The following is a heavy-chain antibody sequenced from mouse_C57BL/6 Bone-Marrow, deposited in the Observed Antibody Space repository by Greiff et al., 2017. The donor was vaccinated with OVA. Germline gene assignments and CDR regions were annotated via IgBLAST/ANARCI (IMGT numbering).Heavy chain of an antibody. D-gene: IGHD1-1*01. Sequence: EVQLQQSGAELVRPGASVKLSCTASGFNIKDDYMHWVKQRPEQGLEWIGWIDPENGDTEYASKFQGKATITADTSSNTAYLQLSSLTSEDSAVYYCARWRNYYGSFAYWGQGTLVTVSA. J-gene: IGHJ3*01. V-gene: IGHV14-4*01. CDR2: IDPENGDT. CDR3: ARWRNYYGSFAY. CDR1: GFNIKDDY.